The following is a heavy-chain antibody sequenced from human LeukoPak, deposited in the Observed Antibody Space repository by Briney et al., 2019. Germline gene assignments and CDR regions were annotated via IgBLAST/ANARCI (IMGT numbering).Heavy chain of an antibody. Sequence: GGSLRLSCAASGFTVSSNYMSWVRQAPGKGLEWVSVIYSGGSTYYADSVKGRFTISRDNSKNTLYLQMNSLRAEDTAVYYCARDNQLVRGGGYYYYYMYVWGKGTTVTVSS. CDR1: GFTVSSNY. CDR2: IYSGGST. CDR3: ARDNQLVRGGGYYYYYMYV. J-gene: IGHJ6*03. V-gene: IGHV3-53*01. D-gene: IGHD6-6*01.